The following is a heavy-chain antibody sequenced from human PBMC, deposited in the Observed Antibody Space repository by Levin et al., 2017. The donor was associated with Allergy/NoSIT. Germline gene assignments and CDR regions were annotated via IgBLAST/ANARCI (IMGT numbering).Heavy chain of an antibody. CDR3: AREAIPYYDSPQQADAPIHDAFDI. J-gene: IGHJ3*02. CDR1: GFTFSSYS. D-gene: IGHD3-22*01. CDR2: ISSSSSYI. Sequence: GGSLRLSCAASGFTFSSYSMNWVRQAPGKGLEWVSSISSSSSYIYYADSVKGRFTISRDNAKNSLYLQMNSLRAEDTAVYYCAREAIPYYDSPQQADAPIHDAFDIWGQGTMVTVSS. V-gene: IGHV3-21*01.